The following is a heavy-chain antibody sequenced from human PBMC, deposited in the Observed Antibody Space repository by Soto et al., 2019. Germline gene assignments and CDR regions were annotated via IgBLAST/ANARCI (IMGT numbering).Heavy chain of an antibody. CDR2: LVVGSGNT. Sequence: ASVKVSCKASGYTFTDYYVHWVRQAPGQRLEWIGWLVVGSGNTHYAQHFQERVTLTRDMSTGTAYMELSSLRSEDTAVYYCAAVPVLRFLKWLPAYFDYWGQGTLVTVSS. D-gene: IGHD3-3*01. V-gene: IGHV1-58*01. J-gene: IGHJ4*02. CDR1: GYTFTDYY. CDR3: AAVPVLRFLKWLPAYFDY.